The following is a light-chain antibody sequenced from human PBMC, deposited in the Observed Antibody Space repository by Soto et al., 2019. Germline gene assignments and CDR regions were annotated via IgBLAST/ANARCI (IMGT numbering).Light chain of an antibody. J-gene: IGKJ3*01. CDR2: SAS. CDR1: QSISDY. Sequence: DIQMTQSPSSLSASVGDRVTITSRASQSISDYLNWYQQKLGKAPKLLIYSASNLQSGVPSRFNGSGSGTDFTLTISSLQPEDFATYYCQQTYSTPFSFGPGTKVDIK. CDR3: QQTYSTPFS. V-gene: IGKV1-39*01.